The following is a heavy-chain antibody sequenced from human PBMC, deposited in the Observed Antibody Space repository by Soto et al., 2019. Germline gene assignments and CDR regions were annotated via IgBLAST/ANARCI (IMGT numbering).Heavy chain of an antibody. D-gene: IGHD2-15*01. CDR2: ISASNGNT. CDR1: GYTFTSYG. CDR3: GRDSVRYCRDCVGYPGYYYFAMDV. V-gene: IGHV1-18*01. J-gene: IGHJ6*02. Sequence: QVQLVQSGAEVKNSGASVKVSCKASGYTFTSYGFSWVRQAPGQGLEWMGWISASNGNTNYAQKLQGRVTMTTDTTTGTAYMELRSLRSDDTATYYCGRDSVRYCRDCVGYPGYYYFAMDVWGQGTTVTVS.